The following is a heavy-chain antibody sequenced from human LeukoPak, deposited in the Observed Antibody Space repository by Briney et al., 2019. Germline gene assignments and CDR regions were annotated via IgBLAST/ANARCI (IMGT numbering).Heavy chain of an antibody. CDR3: AKGPQLGVRFADY. CDR1: GFTFSSYA. Sequence: GGSLRLSCAASGFTFSSYAMSWVRQAPGKGLEWVSAISGSGASTYYADSVKGRFTISRDNSKNTLYLQMNSLRVEDTAVYYCAKGPQLGVRFADYWGQGTLVTVSS. V-gene: IGHV3-23*01. J-gene: IGHJ4*02. CDR2: ISGSGAST. D-gene: IGHD3-3*01.